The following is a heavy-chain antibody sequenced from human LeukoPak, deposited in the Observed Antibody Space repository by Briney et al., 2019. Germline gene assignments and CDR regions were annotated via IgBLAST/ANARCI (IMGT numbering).Heavy chain of an antibody. J-gene: IGHJ6*02. V-gene: IGHV3-11*01. CDR2: ISSSGSTI. CDR3: AREEDVVVTAMRYYYYGMDV. CDR1: GFTFSDYY. Sequence: GGSLRLSCAASGFTFSDYYMSWIRQAPGKGLEWVSYISSSGSTIYYADSVKGRFTISRDNSKNSLYLQMNSLRAEDTAVYYCAREEDVVVTAMRYYYYGMDVWGQGTTVTVSS. D-gene: IGHD2-21*02.